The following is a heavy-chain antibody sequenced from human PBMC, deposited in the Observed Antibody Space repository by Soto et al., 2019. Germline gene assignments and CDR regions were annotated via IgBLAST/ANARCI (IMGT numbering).Heavy chain of an antibody. Sequence: SETLSLTCTVSGGSISSGGYYWSWIRQHPGRGLEWIGYIYYSGSTYYNPSLKSRVTISVDTSKNQFSLKLSSVTAADTAVYYCARSSGGTENFDYWGHGTLVTVSS. D-gene: IGHD3-16*01. J-gene: IGHJ4*01. CDR3: ARSSGGTENFDY. CDR2: IYYSGST. CDR1: GGSISSGGYY. V-gene: IGHV4-31*03.